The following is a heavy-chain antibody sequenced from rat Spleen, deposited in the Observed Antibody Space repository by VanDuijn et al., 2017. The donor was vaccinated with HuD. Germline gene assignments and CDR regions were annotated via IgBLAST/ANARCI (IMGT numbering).Heavy chain of an antibody. CDR1: GFPFSDYN. CDR3: AKEGYTYYGYTSYFDY. D-gene: IGHD1-9*01. V-gene: IGHV5S10*01. J-gene: IGHJ2*01. CDR2: IIYEGSRT. Sequence: EVQLVESGGGLVQPGRSLKLSCAASGFPFSDYNMAWVRQAPKKGLEWVATIIYEGSRTYYRDSVKGRFTISRDNAKSSLYLQMDSLRSEDTSTYYCAKEGYTYYGYTSYFDYWGQGVMVTVSS.